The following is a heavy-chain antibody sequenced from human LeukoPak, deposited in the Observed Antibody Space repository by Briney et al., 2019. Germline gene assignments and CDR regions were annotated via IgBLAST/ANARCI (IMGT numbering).Heavy chain of an antibody. CDR1: GYTFTGYY. V-gene: IGHV1-2*02. Sequence: WASVKVSCKASGYTFTGYYMHWVRQAPGQGLEWMGWINPNSGGTNYAQKFQGRVTMTRDTSISTAYMELSRLRSDDTAVYYCARVFGYSSSSGDWGQGTLVTVSS. CDR3: ARVFGYSSSSGD. J-gene: IGHJ4*02. D-gene: IGHD6-6*01. CDR2: INPNSGGT.